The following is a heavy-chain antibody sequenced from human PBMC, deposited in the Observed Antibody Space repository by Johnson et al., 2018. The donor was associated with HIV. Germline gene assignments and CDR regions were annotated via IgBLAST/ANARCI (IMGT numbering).Heavy chain of an antibody. CDR1: GFTFSSYA. CDR3: ARDCSYGSNDAFDI. J-gene: IGHJ3*02. CDR2: ISYSGSDT. V-gene: IGHV3-30*04. D-gene: IGHD5-18*01. Sequence: QVQLVESGGGVVQPGRSLRLSCAASGFTFSSYAMHWVRQAPGKGLEWVADISYSGSDTDYVDSVKGRFTISRDNAKNSRDLQMNSLRAEDTDVYYCARDCSYGSNDAFDIWGQGTMVTVSS.